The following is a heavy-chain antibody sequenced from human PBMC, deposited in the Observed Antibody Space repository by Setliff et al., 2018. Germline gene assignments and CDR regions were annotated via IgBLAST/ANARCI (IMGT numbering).Heavy chain of an antibody. CDR3: ARKSGHSSGWIDY. J-gene: IGHJ4*02. V-gene: IGHV3-7*01. Sequence: PGGSLRLSCAASGFTFSRYWMTWVRQAPGKGLEWVANIKQDGSEKYYVDSVKGRFTISRDNSKNTLYLQMNSLRAEDTAVYYCARKSGHSSGWIDYWGQGTLVTVSS. CDR2: IKQDGSEK. D-gene: IGHD6-19*01. CDR1: GFTFSRYW.